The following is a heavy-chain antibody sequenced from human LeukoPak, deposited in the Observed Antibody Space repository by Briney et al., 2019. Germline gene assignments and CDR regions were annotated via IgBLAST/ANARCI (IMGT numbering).Heavy chain of an antibody. D-gene: IGHD1-7*01. Sequence: PSETLSLTCAVYGGSFSNYYWSWIRQPPGKGLEWIGGINDSGRINYNPSLMSRVTVSVDTSKNQFSLRLTSVTATDTAVYYCARRWNYGRNYYIDVWGNGATVSVSS. CDR1: GGSFSNYY. J-gene: IGHJ6*03. CDR2: INDSGRI. CDR3: ARRWNYGRNYYIDV. V-gene: IGHV4-34*01.